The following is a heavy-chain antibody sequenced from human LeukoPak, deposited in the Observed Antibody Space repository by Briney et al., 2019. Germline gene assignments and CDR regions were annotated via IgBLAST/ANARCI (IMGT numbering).Heavy chain of an antibody. CDR1: GFRFDTYA. D-gene: IGHD7-27*01. CDR2: IDKSGGNI. J-gene: IGHJ4*02. CDR3: AKDGQTGEPSDY. Sequence: PGGSLRLSCGASGFRFDTYAMTWVRQAPGKGLEWVSVIDKSGGNIHYVGSAKGGFTISRDNSKNTLYLQMNNLRVEDTAIYYCAKDGQTGEPSDYWGQGALVAVSS. V-gene: IGHV3-23*01.